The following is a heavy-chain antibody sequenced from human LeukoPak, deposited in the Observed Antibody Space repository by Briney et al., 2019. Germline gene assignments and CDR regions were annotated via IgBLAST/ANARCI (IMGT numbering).Heavy chain of an antibody. D-gene: IGHD2-15*01. Sequence: GGSLRLSCAASGFTFSSYAMHWVRQAPGKGLEWVAVISYDGSNKYYADSVKGRFTISRDNSKNTLYLQMNSLRAEDTAVYYCARSRTTQGYFDLWGRGTLVTVSS. CDR2: ISYDGSNK. CDR3: ARSRTTQGYFDL. CDR1: GFTFSSYA. J-gene: IGHJ2*01. V-gene: IGHV3-30-3*01.